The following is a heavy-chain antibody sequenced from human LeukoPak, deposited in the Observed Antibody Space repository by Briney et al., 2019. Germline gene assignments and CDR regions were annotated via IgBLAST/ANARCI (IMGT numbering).Heavy chain of an antibody. CDR1: GFTFSSYS. D-gene: IGHD6-19*01. V-gene: IGHV3-21*01. J-gene: IGHJ4*02. CDR2: ISSSSSYI. CDR3: AGGIAVAGFFC. Sequence: GGSLRLSCAASGFTFSSYSMNWVRQAPGKGLEWASSISSSSSYIYYADSVKGRFTISRDNAKNSLYLQMNSLRAEDTAVYYCAGGIAVAGFFCWGQGTLVTVSS.